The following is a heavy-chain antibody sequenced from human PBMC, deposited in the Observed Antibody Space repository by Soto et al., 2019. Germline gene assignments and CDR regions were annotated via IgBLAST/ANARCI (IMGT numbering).Heavy chain of an antibody. CDR3: ARDFVHYDDSSGDRGRDVFDS. D-gene: IGHD3-22*01. CDR2: VDTNNGNT. CDR1: GYIFTTYG. J-gene: IGHJ3*02. Sequence: PLVQSGAEVKKPGASVKVSCKASGYIFTTYGISWVRQAPGQGLQWMGWVDTNNGNTNYAQNLQGRVAMTTDTATNTAYMELRSLRSDDTAVYYCARDFVHYDDSSGDRGRDVFDSWGQGTMVAVSA. V-gene: IGHV1-18*01.